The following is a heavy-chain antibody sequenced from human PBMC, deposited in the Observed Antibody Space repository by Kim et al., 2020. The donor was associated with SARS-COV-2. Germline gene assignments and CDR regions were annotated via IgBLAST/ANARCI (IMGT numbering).Heavy chain of an antibody. D-gene: IGHD2-21*02. CDR3: AKDRLTLDALDI. J-gene: IGHJ3*02. V-gene: IGHV3-23*01. Sequence: YYADSVKGRFTISRDNSKNTLYLEMNGLRAEDTAVYYCAKDRLTLDALDIWGQGTMVTVSS.